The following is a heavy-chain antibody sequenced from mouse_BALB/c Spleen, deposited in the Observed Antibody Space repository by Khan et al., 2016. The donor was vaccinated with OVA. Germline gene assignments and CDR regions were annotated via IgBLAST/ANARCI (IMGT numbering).Heavy chain of an antibody. Sequence: EVELVESGGDLVKPGGSLKFSCAASGFTFSSNSMSWVRQTPDKRLEWVATISSGGDYTYYSDNVKGRFTISRDNAKNTLYLQMSSLKSEDTAMYYCARHLTGSFAYWGQGTLVTVSA. CDR1: GFTFSSNS. J-gene: IGHJ3*01. D-gene: IGHD4-1*01. V-gene: IGHV5-6*01. CDR3: ARHLTGSFAY. CDR2: ISSGGDYT.